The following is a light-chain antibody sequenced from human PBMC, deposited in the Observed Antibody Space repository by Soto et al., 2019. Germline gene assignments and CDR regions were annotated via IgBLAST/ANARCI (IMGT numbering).Light chain of an antibody. CDR3: QQYHSSPST. V-gene: IGKV3-20*01. J-gene: IGKJ1*01. CDR2: GAS. Sequence: ESVLTQSPGTLSLSAGERATLSCRASQSVSSSYLAWYQLKPGQAPRLLIYGASSRATGIPDRFSGSGSGTDFTLTISRLEPEDFAVHYCQQYHSSPSTFGQGTKVEIK. CDR1: QSVSSSY.